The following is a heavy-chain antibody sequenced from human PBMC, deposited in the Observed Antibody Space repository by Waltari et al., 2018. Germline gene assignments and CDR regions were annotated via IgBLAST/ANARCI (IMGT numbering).Heavy chain of an antibody. D-gene: IGHD1-1*01. V-gene: IGHV3-53*01. Sequence: EEQLVESGGGVIQIGGSLRLSCEGCGFSVSDTYMNWVRQGPGKGMEWVSTIDRDSNTYYADSVKGRFATSRGSSRDTVYFEMNSLRPDDTAVYYCASTLHLDGWLDGFDIWGQGTVVTVSS. CDR1: GFSVSDTY. J-gene: IGHJ3*02. CDR2: IDRDSNT. CDR3: ASTLHLDGWLDGFDI.